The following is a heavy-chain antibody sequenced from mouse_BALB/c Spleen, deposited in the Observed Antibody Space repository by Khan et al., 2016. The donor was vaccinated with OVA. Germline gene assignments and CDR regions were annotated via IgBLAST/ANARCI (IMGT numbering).Heavy chain of an antibody. CDR2: ISYSGST. CDR3: ARSIMAN. J-gene: IGHJ2*01. CDR1: GYSITSDYA. Sequence: EVQLQESGPGLVKPSQSLSLTCTVTGYSITSDYAWNWIRQFPGNKLEWMGNISYSGSTSYNPYLKSRISITRDTSQNQFFLQLNSVTTEDTATYYCARSIMANWGQGTTLTVSS. V-gene: IGHV3-2*02.